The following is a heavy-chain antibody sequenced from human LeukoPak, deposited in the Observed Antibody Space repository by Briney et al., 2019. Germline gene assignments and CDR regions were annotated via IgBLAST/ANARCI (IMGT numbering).Heavy chain of an antibody. Sequence: GGSLRLSCAASGFTFSSYAMSWVRQAPGKGLEWVSGISSSGGSTYYADSVKGRFTLSRDYPKNTLYLQMNSLRAEDTAVYFCAKYSGSYYYPPNWDSWGQGTLVTVSS. CDR2: ISSSGGST. CDR1: GFTFSSYA. CDR3: AKYSGSYYYPPNWDS. V-gene: IGHV3-23*01. J-gene: IGHJ4*02. D-gene: IGHD1-26*01.